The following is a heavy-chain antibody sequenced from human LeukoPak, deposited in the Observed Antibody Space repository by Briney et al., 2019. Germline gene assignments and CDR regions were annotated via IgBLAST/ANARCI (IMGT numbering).Heavy chain of an antibody. Sequence: SETLSLTCTVSGGSISSSTYYWGWVRQPPGRGLEWIGCIFYSERTYYNPSLTSQVTMSVDTSKNQFSLRLSSVNAADTAVYYCARDILATSIAAPYYWGQGTLVTVSS. V-gene: IGHV4-39*07. CDR3: ARDILATSIAAPYY. CDR1: GGSISSSTYY. D-gene: IGHD6-13*01. CDR2: IFYSERT. J-gene: IGHJ4*02.